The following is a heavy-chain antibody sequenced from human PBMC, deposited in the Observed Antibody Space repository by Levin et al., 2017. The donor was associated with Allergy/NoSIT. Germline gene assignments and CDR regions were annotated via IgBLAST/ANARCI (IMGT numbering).Heavy chain of an antibody. CDR1: GFTFSDYW. J-gene: IGHJ5*01. V-gene: IGHV3-7*01. CDR2: IRQDGGER. Sequence: GESLKISCAASGFTFSDYWMNWVRQAPGKGLEWVALIRQDGGERIYVDSVRGRFTISRDNAKNSVYLQMNSLRVEDTALYYCARGHSASSHWFDSCGQGSVVTVSS. D-gene: IGHD1-26*01. CDR3: ARGHSASSHWFDS.